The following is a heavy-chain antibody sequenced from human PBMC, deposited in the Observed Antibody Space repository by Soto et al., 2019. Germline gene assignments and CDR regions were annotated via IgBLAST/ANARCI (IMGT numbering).Heavy chain of an antibody. J-gene: IGHJ3*01. D-gene: IGHD2-2*01. CDR3: ASDVTLVRDHDAIDF. CDR1: GFTFSSYS. V-gene: IGHV3-21*01. CDR2: ISGSGKYI. Sequence: PGGSLRLSCAASGFTFSSYSMNWVRQAPGKGLEWVSSISGSGKYIYSADSVKGRFTFSRDNAKNSLYLQMDSLRAEDTAVYYCASDVTLVRDHDAIDFWGQGIMVTVSS.